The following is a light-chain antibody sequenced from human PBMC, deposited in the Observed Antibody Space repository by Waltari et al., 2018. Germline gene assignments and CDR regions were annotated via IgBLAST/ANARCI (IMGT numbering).Light chain of an antibody. J-gene: IGKJ1*01. CDR2: AAS. CDR1: QSISSY. V-gene: IGKV1-39*01. Sequence: DIQMTPYPSSLSASVGDRVTITCRASQSISSYLNWYQQKPGKAPKLLIYAASSLQSGVPSRFSGSGSGTDFTLTISSLQPEDFATYYCQPSYSTPWTFGQGTKVEIK. CDR3: QPSYSTPWT.